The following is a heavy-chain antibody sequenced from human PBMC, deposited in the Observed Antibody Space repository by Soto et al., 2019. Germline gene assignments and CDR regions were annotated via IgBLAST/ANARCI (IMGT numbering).Heavy chain of an antibody. CDR1: GGSIISGGYY. V-gene: IGHV4-31*03. J-gene: IGHJ4*02. CDR2: IYYSGTT. CDR3: AADTTGYYADY. D-gene: IGHD3-9*01. Sequence: QVQLQESGPGLVKPSQTLSLTCTVSGGSIISGGYYWSWIRQHPGKGLEWIGYIYYSGTTYYNPSLKSRVTISVDTSKNQFSLKLSSVTAADTAMYYCAADTTGYYADYWGQGTLVTVSS.